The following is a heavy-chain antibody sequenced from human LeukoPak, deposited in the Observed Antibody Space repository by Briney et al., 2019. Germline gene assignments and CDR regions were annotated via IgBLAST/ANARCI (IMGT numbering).Heavy chain of an antibody. V-gene: IGHV5-51*01. D-gene: IGHD5-24*01. Sequence: GESLKISCKGSGYSFTSYWIGWVRQMPGKGLEWMGIIYPGDSDTRYSPSFQGQVTISADKSISTAYLQWSSLKASDTAMYYCARRWVEMATMLDAFDIWGQGTMVIVSS. CDR3: ARRWVEMATMLDAFDI. J-gene: IGHJ3*02. CDR1: GYSFTSYW. CDR2: IYPGDSDT.